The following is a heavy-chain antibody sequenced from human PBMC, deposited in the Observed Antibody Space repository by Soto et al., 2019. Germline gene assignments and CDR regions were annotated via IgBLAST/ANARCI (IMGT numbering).Heavy chain of an antibody. Sequence: GGSLRLSCAASGFSFNKAWMTWVRQAPGKGLEWVGRIKSRTDGGATEYAPPVNDRFIISRDDSRNMVFLQMNSLKTEDTAVYFCTYLYREGPWGQGTLVTVS. V-gene: IGHV3-15*01. CDR2: IKSRTDGGAT. J-gene: IGHJ5*02. CDR3: TYLYREGP. CDR1: GFSFNKAW. D-gene: IGHD3-10*01.